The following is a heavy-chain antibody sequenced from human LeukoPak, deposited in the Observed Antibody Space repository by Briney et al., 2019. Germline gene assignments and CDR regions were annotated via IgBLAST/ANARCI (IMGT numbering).Heavy chain of an antibody. Sequence: ASEKVSCKASGYTFNSYGISWVRQAPGQGLEWMGRIIPILGIANYAQKFQGRVTITADKSTSTAYMELSSLRSEDTAVYYRAKCSVVGSGILDVWGQGTTVTVSS. V-gene: IGHV1-69*04. D-gene: IGHD3-10*01. J-gene: IGHJ6*02. CDR3: AKCSVVGSGILDV. CDR1: GYTFNSYG. CDR2: IIPILGIA.